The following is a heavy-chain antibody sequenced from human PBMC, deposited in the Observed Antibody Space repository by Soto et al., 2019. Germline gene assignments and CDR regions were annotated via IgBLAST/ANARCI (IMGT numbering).Heavy chain of an antibody. CDR2: ISAYNGNT. J-gene: IGHJ4*02. CDR1: GYTFTSYG. CDR3: ARDSFVTPLPDAPDY. Sequence: GASVKVSCKASGYTFTSYGISWVRQAPGQGLEWMGWISAYNGNTNYAQKLQGRVTMTTDTSTSTAYMELRSLRSDDTAVYYCARDSFVTPLPDAPDYWCQGTLVTVSS. V-gene: IGHV1-18*01. D-gene: IGHD4-4*01.